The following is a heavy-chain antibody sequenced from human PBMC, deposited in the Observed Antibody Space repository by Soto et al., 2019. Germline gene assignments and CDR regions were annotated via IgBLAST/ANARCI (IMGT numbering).Heavy chain of an antibody. V-gene: IGHV3-74*01. Sequence: GGSLRLFCAASGFTFGSYWMNWVRQAPGKGLVWVSRIDSDGSSTTYADSVKGRFTTSRDNAKNTLYLQMSSLRVEDTAVYYCARGRPYGMDVWGQGTTVTVYS. CDR2: IDSDGSST. J-gene: IGHJ6*02. CDR1: GFTFGSYW. CDR3: ARGRPYGMDV.